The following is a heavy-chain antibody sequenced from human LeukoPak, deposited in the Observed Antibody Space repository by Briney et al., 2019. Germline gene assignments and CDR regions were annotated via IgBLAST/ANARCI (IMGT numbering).Heavy chain of an antibody. CDR3: AREGVAVAEYAFDI. D-gene: IGHD6-19*01. Sequence: PSETLSLTCTVSGGSISSGYYWGWIRQPPGKGLEWIGSIYYSGSTYYNPSLKSRVTISVDTSKNQFSLKLSSVTAADTAVYYCAREGVAVAEYAFDIWGQGTMVTVSS. CDR2: IYYSGST. J-gene: IGHJ3*02. V-gene: IGHV4-38-2*02. CDR1: GGSISSGYY.